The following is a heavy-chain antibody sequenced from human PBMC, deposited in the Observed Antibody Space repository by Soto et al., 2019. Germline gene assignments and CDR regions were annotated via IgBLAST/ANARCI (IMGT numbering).Heavy chain of an antibody. CDR3: ARPHVSYCSSTSCYDY. V-gene: IGHV5-51*01. D-gene: IGHD2-2*01. CDR2: IYPGDSDT. CDR1: GYSFTSYW. J-gene: IGHJ4*02. Sequence: PXESLTIFFTGSGYSFTSYWIGLVRQMRGKGLEWMGIIYPGDSDTRYSPSFQGQVTISADKSISTAYLQWSSLKASDTAMYYCARPHVSYCSSTSCYDYWGQGTLVTVYS.